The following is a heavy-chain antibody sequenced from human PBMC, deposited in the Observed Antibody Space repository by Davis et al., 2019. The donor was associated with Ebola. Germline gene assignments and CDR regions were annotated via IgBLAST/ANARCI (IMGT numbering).Heavy chain of an antibody. V-gene: IGHV1-3*01. CDR1: GYTFTSYA. CDR3: ARGSGGASDAFDI. Sequence: AASVKVSCQASGYTFTSYAMHWVRQAPEQRLEWMGWINAGNGNTKYSQKFQGRVTITRDTSASTAYMELSSLRSEDTAVYYCARGSGGASDAFDIWGQGTMVTVSS. CDR2: INAGNGNT. J-gene: IGHJ3*02. D-gene: IGHD3-16*01.